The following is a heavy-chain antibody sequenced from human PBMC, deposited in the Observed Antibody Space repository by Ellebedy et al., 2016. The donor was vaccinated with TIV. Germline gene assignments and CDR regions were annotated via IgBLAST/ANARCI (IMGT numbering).Heavy chain of an antibody. CDR3: ARDGTYGMDV. CDR2: INPSGGST. J-gene: IGHJ6*02. CDR1: GYGFTRYQ. Sequence: AASVKVSCKASGYGFTRYQMHWVRQAPGQGLDWMGIINPSGGSTNIAQKFQARVTMTRDRSTSTVHMELSSLRHEDTAVYYCARDGTYGMDVWGQGTTVTVAS. V-gene: IGHV1-46*01.